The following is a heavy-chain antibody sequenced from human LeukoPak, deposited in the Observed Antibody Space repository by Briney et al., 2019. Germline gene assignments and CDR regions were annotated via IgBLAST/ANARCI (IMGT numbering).Heavy chain of an antibody. D-gene: IGHD6-19*01. CDR2: ISGSGGST. Sequence: GGSLRLSCAASGFTFSSYAMSWVRQAPGKGLEWVSAISGSGGSTYYADSVKGRFTISRDNSKNTLYLQMYSLRAEDTAVYYCAKDRAYSSGLRGVYYFDYWGQGTLVTVSS. J-gene: IGHJ4*02. CDR1: GFTFSSYA. CDR3: AKDRAYSSGLRGVYYFDY. V-gene: IGHV3-23*01.